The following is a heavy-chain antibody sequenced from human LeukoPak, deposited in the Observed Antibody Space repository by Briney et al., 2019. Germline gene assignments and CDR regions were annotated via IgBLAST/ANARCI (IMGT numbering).Heavy chain of an antibody. CDR1: GYTFTSYG. V-gene: IGHV1-18*01. CDR3: ARARIAAGFDP. J-gene: IGHJ5*02. Sequence: ASVKVSCKASGYTFTSYGISWVRQAPGQGLEWMGWISAYNGNTNYAQKFQGRVTMTRDTSISTAYMELSRLRSDDTAVYYCARARIAAGFDPWGQGTLVTVSS. D-gene: IGHD6-13*01. CDR2: ISAYNGNT.